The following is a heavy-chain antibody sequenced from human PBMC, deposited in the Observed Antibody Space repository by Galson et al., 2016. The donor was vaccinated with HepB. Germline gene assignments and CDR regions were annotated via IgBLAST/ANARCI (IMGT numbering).Heavy chain of an antibody. J-gene: IGHJ4*02. Sequence: SVKVSCKASGYTLTTYGISWVRQAPGQGLEWMGWIIPLLGISDYAQKFKGRISLTADQSSSTVYMELSSLRSEDTAVYYCARCSAWHDYYFDYWGQGTLVTVSS. CDR3: ARCSAWHDYYFDY. CDR2: IIPLLGIS. V-gene: IGHV1-69*10. CDR1: GYTLTTYG. D-gene: IGHD6-19*01.